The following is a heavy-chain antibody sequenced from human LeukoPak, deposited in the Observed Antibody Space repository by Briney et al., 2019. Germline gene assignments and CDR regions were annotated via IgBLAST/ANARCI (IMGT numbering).Heavy chain of an antibody. CDR1: GDSISSYY. Sequence: SETLSLTCTVSGDSISSYYWNWIRQPPGKGLEWIGYIYYSGSTNYNPSLKSRVTISVDTSKNQFSLKLSSVTAADTAVYYCARHGYSYGFDYWGQGTLVTVSS. CDR3: ARHGYSYGFDY. CDR2: IYYSGST. J-gene: IGHJ4*02. D-gene: IGHD5-18*01. V-gene: IGHV4-59*08.